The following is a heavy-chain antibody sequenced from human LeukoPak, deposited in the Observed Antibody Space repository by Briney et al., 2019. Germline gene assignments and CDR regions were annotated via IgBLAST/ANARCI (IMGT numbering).Heavy chain of an antibody. D-gene: IGHD2/OR15-2a*01. CDR1: GFTFRRSW. J-gene: IGHJ4*02. V-gene: IGHV3-7*02. CDR2: INQDCTSK. Sequence: PGGSLRLSCAASGFTFRRSWMGWVRQAPGKGLEWVANINQDCTSKYYVISVIPRFTFSTHNAKNSLYLQMNSLSAADTAIYYCARHGNYFFDLWGPGTRVTVSS. CDR3: ARHGNYFFDL.